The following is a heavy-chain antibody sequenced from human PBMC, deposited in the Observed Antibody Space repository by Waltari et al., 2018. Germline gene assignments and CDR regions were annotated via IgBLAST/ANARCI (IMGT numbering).Heavy chain of an antibody. CDR2: ISSNSNYF. D-gene: IGHD7-27*01. J-gene: IGHJ4*02. CDR3: GRENWGRNDY. CDR1: GFNFSPFY. V-gene: IGHV3-21*06. Sequence: EVQLVESGGGLVRPGGSLRLSCAASGFNFSPFYMNWVRPAPGKGLEWVASISSNSNYFHAGDSVKGRFTSSRDDARNSLFLQMNDLRAEDTALYYCGRENWGRNDYWGQGALVTVSS.